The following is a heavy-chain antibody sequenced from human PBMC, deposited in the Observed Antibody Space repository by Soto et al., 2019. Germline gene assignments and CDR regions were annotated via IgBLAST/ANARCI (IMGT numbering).Heavy chain of an antibody. D-gene: IGHD3-3*01. V-gene: IGHV4-39*01. Sequence: SETLSLTCTVSGGSISSSSYYWGWIRQPPGKGLEWIGSIYYSGSTYYNPSLKSRVTISVDTSKNQFSLKLSSVTAADTAVYYCATATREDYDFWSGIKYYFDYWGQGTLVTVSS. CDR2: IYYSGST. J-gene: IGHJ4*02. CDR1: GGSISSSSYY. CDR3: ATATREDYDFWSGIKYYFDY.